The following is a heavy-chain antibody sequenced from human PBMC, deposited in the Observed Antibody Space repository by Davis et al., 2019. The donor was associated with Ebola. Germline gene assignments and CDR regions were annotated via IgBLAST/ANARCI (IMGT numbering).Heavy chain of an antibody. CDR3: ARQDPITMIVVGDY. D-gene: IGHD3-22*01. V-gene: IGHV4-61*01. CDR2: IYDSGST. CDR1: GGSVSSGSYF. Sequence: SETLSLTCTVSGGSVSSGSYFWSWIRQPPAKGLEWIGYIYDSGSTNYNPSLKSRVTISVDTSKNQFSLKLSSVTAADTAVYYCARQDPITMIVVGDYWGQGTLVSVSS. J-gene: IGHJ4*02.